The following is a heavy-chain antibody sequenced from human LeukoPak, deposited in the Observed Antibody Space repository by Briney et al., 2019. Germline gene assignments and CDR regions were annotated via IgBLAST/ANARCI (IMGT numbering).Heavy chain of an antibody. CDR1: GDSVPSNSAA. Sequence: SQTLSLTCAISGDSVPSNSAAWSWIRQSPSRGLEWLGRTYYRSKWYDDYAVSVKSRITINPDTSKNQFSLQLNSVTPEDTAVYYCARGWYSFDYWGQGALVTVSS. V-gene: IGHV6-1*01. CDR2: TYYRSKWYD. D-gene: IGHD2-15*01. J-gene: IGHJ4*02. CDR3: ARGWYSFDY.